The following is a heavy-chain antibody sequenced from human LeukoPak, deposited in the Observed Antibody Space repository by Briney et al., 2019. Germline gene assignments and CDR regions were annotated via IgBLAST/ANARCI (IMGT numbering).Heavy chain of an antibody. J-gene: IGHJ6*03. D-gene: IGHD2-2*01. CDR2: IYYSGST. CDR1: GGSISSSSYY. CDR3: NVVVVPAAPIYYMDV. Sequence: TSETLSLPCTVSGGSISSSSYYWGWIRQPPGKGLEWIGSIYYSGSTYYNPSLKSRVTISVDTSKNQFSLKLSSVTAADTAVYYCNVVVVPAAPIYYMDVWGKGTTVTVSS. V-gene: IGHV4-39*01.